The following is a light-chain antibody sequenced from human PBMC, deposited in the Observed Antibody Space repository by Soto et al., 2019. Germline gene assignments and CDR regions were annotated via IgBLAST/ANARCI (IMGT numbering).Light chain of an antibody. CDR3: QQYSNWPPIT. V-gene: IGKV3-15*01. CDR2: GAS. CDR1: QSVDSH. J-gene: IGKJ5*01. Sequence: ETVMTQSPATLSVTPGERATLSCRASQSVDSHLAWYRQKPGQAPRLLIYGASTRATGIPARFSGSGSGTEFTLTISSLQSEDFAVYYCQQYSNWPPITFGQGTHWRL.